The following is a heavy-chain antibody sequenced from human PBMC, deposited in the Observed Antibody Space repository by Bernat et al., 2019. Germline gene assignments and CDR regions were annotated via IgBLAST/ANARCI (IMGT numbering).Heavy chain of an antibody. J-gene: IGHJ4*02. Sequence: VQLVESGGDLVQPGGSLRLSCATSGFTFSAFSMNWVRQAPGKGLAWVSYISSSGNTIYYADSVQGRFTISRDNAKNSLYLQMNSLRDEDTAVYYCARGSNGIPAAVDYWGQGTLVTVSS. CDR3: ARGSNGIPAAVDY. CDR1: GFTFSAFS. CDR2: ISSSGNTI. D-gene: IGHD6-13*01. V-gene: IGHV3-48*02.